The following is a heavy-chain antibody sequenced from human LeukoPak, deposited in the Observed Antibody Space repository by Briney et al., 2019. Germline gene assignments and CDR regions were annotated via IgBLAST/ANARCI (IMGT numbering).Heavy chain of an antibody. D-gene: IGHD2/OR15-2a*01. CDR1: GYTFTSYG. V-gene: IGHV1-18*01. CDR2: ISAYNGNT. CDR3: ARGLYVQPYDASDI. J-gene: IGHJ3*02. Sequence: ASVKVSCKASGYTFTSYGINWVRQAPGQGLEWMGWISAYNGNTNYAQKLQGRVTMTTDTSTSTAYMELRSLRSDDTAVYYCARGLYVQPYDASDIWGQGTMVTVSS.